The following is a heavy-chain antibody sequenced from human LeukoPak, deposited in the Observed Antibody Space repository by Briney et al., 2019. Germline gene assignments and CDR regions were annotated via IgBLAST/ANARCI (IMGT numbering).Heavy chain of an antibody. CDR3: ARDRTPYDSSGYYPDAFDI. J-gene: IGHJ3*02. Sequence: GGSLRLSCAASGFTFSSYWMSWVRQAPGKGLEWVANIKQDGGEKYYVDSVKGRFTISRDNAKNSLYLQMNSLRAEDTAVYYCARDRTPYDSSGYYPDAFDIWGQGTMVTVSS. D-gene: IGHD3-22*01. CDR1: GFTFSSYW. V-gene: IGHV3-7*03. CDR2: IKQDGGEK.